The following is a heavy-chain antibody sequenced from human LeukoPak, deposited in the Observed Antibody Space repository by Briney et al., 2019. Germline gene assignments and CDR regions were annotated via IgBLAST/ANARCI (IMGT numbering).Heavy chain of an antibody. D-gene: IGHD2-15*01. Sequence: GASVKVSCKASGYTFTGYYIHWVRQAPGQGLEWMGWINPKTGGTNYAQKFQGRVTMTRDTSISTAYMELSRLRSDDTAVYYCARGLPLYCSGGSCYKQHDAFDIWGQGTMVTVSS. CDR1: GYTFTGYY. J-gene: IGHJ3*02. CDR3: ARGLPLYCSGGSCYKQHDAFDI. CDR2: INPKTGGT. V-gene: IGHV1-2*02.